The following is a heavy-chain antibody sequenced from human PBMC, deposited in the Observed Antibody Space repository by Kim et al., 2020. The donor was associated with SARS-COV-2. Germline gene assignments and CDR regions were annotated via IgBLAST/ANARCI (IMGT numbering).Heavy chain of an antibody. J-gene: IGHJ4*02. Sequence: GGSLRLSCSASGFTFSSYPMNWVRQAPGKGLECVATISTNGVDTHYADSVKGRFTISRDNSKNTLYLQMNSLRPEDTAVYYCVKRHSSGYFDYWGQGALGTVSP. CDR2: ISTNGVDT. CDR1: GFTFSSYP. CDR3: VKRHSSGYFDY. V-gene: IGHV3-64*04. D-gene: IGHD3-22*01.